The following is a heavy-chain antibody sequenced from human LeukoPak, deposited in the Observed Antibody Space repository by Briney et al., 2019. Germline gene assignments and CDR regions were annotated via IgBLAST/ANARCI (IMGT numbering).Heavy chain of an antibody. CDR1: GFTFSSYA. J-gene: IGHJ1*01. CDR2: ISGSGGST. D-gene: IGHD3-22*01. V-gene: IGHV3-23*01. CDR3: AKDYWDYYDSSGYYVGYFQH. Sequence: RGGSLRLSCAASGFTFSSYAMSWVRQAPGKGLGWVSAISGSGGSTYYADSVKGRFTISRDNSKNTLYLQMNSLRAEDTAVYYCAKDYWDYYDSSGYYVGYFQHWGQGTLVTVSS.